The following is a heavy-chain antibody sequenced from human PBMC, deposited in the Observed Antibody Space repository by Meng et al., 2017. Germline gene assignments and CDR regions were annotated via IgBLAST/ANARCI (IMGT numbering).Heavy chain of an antibody. D-gene: IGHD2-15*01. Sequence: LRLSCTVSGGSISSGGYYWSWIRQHPGKGLEWIGYIYYSGSTYYNPSLKSLVTISVDTSKNQFSLKLSSVTAADTAVYYCARSGPFDCSGGSCYSLYYFAYWGQGNQV. CDR3: ARSGPFDCSGGSCYSLYYFAY. CDR1: GGSISSGGYY. V-gene: IGHV4-31*01. J-gene: IGHJ4*02. CDR2: IYYSGST.